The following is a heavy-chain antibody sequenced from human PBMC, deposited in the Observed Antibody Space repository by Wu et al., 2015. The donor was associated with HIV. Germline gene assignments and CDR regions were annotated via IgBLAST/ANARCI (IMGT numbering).Heavy chain of an antibody. J-gene: IGHJ4*01. D-gene: IGHD1-1*01. V-gene: IGHV1-2*02. CDR1: GYTFTGYY. CDR3: ARESPTGTPRAYFDY. Sequence: QVQLVQSGAEVKEPGSSVKVSCKASGYTFTGYYMHWVRQAPGQGLEWMGWINPNSGGTNYAQKFQGRVTMTRDTSISTAYMELSRLRSDDTAVYYCARESPTGTPRAYFDYWGRGTLVTVSS. CDR2: INPNSGGT.